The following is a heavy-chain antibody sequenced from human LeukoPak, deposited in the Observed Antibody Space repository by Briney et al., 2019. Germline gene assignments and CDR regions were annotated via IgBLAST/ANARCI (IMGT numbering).Heavy chain of an antibody. CDR2: MNPNSGNT. D-gene: IGHD3-9*01. CDR1: GYTFTSYD. J-gene: IGHJ6*03. CDR3: ARGHSLLRYFDWLDYYYYYMDV. V-gene: IGHV1-8*01. Sequence: GASVKVSCKASGYTFTSYDINWVRQATGQGLEWMGWMNPNSGNTGYAQKFQGRVTMTRNTSISTAYMELSSLRSDDTAVYYCARGHSLLRYFDWLDYYYYYMDVWGKGITVTISS.